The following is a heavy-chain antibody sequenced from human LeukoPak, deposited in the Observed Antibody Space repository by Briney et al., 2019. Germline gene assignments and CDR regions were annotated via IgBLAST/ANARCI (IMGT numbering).Heavy chain of an antibody. CDR2: IYDSGST. CDR1: GGYLCGHY. J-gene: IGHJ4*02. Sequence: PSETLSLTCTVSGGYLCGHYWTWIRQPPGKGLEWIGYIYDSGSTYYHPSLKSRVTISVDTSKNQFSLRLSSATAADTAVYYCARGGVLKSVDYWGQGTLVTVSS. V-gene: IGHV4-59*11. D-gene: IGHD3-16*01. CDR3: ARGGVLKSVDY.